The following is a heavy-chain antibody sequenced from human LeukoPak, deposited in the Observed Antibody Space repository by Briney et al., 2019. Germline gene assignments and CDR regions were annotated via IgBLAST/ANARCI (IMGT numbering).Heavy chain of an antibody. CDR3: AKGIRENYYYYYYMDV. J-gene: IGHJ6*03. CDR2: ISGSGGGT. D-gene: IGHD2-15*01. Sequence: GGSLRLSCAASGFTFSSYGMSWVRQAPGKGLEWVSAISGSGGGTYYADSVKGRFTISRDNSKNTLYLQMNSLRAEDTAVYYCAKGIRENYYYYYYMDVWGKGTTVTISS. V-gene: IGHV3-23*01. CDR1: GFTFSSYG.